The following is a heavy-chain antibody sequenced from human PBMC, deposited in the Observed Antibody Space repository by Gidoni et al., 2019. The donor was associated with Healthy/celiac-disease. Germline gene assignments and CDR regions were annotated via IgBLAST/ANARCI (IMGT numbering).Heavy chain of an antibody. V-gene: IGHV4-34*01. J-gene: IGHJ3*02. Sequence: QVQLQQWGAGLLTPSETMAITCAVYGGSFSGYYWSWIRQSPGKGREWIGEINHSGSTNYHPSRKRRVTISVDTSNNQFSLKLSALTAAYTAVYYCARGRGIAAAGRRAFDIWGQGTMVTVSS. CDR3: ARGRGIAAAGRRAFDI. CDR1: GGSFSGYY. D-gene: IGHD6-13*01. CDR2: INHSGST.